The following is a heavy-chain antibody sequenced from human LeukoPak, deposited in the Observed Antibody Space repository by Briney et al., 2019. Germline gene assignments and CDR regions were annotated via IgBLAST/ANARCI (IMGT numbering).Heavy chain of an antibody. D-gene: IGHD3-10*01. CDR2: IDPSDSYT. CDR1: GYSFTSYW. V-gene: IGHV5-10-1*01. CDR3: ARRSYYYGSGDYYYGMDV. J-gene: IGHJ6*02. Sequence: GESLKISCKGSGYSFTSYWISWVRQMPGKGLEWMGRIDPSDSYTNYSPSFQGHVTISADKSISTAYLQWSSLKASDTAMYYYARRSYYYGSGDYYYGMDVWGQGTTVTVSS.